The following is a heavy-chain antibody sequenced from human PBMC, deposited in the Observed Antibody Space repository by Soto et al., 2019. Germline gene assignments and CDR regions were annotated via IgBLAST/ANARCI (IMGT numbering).Heavy chain of an antibody. Sequence: GGSLRLSCAASGFTFSSYAMSWVRQAPGKGLEWVSAISGSGGSTYYADSLKGRFPISRDISKNTMYLQMNSLRADDRAVYDCVKDWKQQLAIDDFDIWGQGTMVTVSS. CDR3: VKDWKQQLAIDDFDI. J-gene: IGHJ3*02. CDR2: ISGSGGST. V-gene: IGHV3-23*01. CDR1: GFTFSSYA. D-gene: IGHD6-13*01.